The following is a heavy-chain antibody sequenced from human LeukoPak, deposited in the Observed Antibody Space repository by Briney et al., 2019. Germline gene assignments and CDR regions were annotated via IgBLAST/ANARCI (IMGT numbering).Heavy chain of an antibody. CDR2: ISADNGNT. Sequence: ASVKVSCKASGYTFTTYGISWVRQAPGQGLEWMGWISADNGNTNYAQKLQGRVTMTTDTSTSTAYMELRSLRSDDTAVYYCARDMLSGNADYWGQGTLVTVSS. CDR3: ARDMLSGNADY. CDR1: GYTFTTYG. J-gene: IGHJ4*02. D-gene: IGHD1-26*01. V-gene: IGHV1-18*01.